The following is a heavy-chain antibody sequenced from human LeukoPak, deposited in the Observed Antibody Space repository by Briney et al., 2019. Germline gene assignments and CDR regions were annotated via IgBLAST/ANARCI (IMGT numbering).Heavy chain of an antibody. D-gene: IGHD5-24*01. V-gene: IGHV3-7*01. CDR3: ARSLGRLQSPVFDY. CDR2: IKQDGSEK. CDR1: GFTFSSYW. Sequence: PGGSLRLSCAASGFTFSSYWMSWARQAPGKGLEWVANIKQDGSEKYYVDSVKGRFTISRDNAKNSLYLQMNSLRAEDTAVYYCARSLGRLQSPVFDYWGQGTLVTVSS. J-gene: IGHJ4*02.